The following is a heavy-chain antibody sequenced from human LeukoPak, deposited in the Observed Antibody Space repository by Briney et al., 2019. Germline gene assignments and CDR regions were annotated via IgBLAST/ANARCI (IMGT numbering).Heavy chain of an antibody. CDR2: VSSSSTTI. J-gene: IGHJ4*02. V-gene: IGHV3-48*01. Sequence: GGSLRLSCAASGFTFSSYSMNWVRQAPGKGLEWVSYVSSSSTTIYYADSVKGRFTISRDNSKNTLYLQMNSLRAEDTAVYYCAKDKNYYGSGSYTRFDYWGQGTLVTVSS. D-gene: IGHD3-10*01. CDR3: AKDKNYYGSGSYTRFDY. CDR1: GFTFSSYS.